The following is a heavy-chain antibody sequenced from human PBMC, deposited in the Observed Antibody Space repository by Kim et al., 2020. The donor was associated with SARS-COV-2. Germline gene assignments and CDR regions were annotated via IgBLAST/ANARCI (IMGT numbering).Heavy chain of an antibody. CDR1: GDSVSSNSAA. Sequence: SQTLSLTCAISGDSVSSNSAAWNWIRQSPSRGLEWLGRTYYRSKWYNDYAVSVKSRITINPDTSKNQFSLQLNSVTPEDTAVYYCARDRSGDIVVVPAALRFDYWGQGTLVTVSS. J-gene: IGHJ4*02. V-gene: IGHV6-1*01. D-gene: IGHD2-2*01. CDR3: ARDRSGDIVVVPAALRFDY. CDR2: TYYRSKWYN.